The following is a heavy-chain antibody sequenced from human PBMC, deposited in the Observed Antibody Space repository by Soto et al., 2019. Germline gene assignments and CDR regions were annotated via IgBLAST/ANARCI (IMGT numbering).Heavy chain of an antibody. CDR1: GGSISSGGYY. J-gene: IGHJ5*02. CDR2: IYYSGNT. Sequence: SETLSLTCTVSGGSISSGGYYWNWNRQHPGRGLEWIGYIYYSGNTYYNPSLESRVTISVDTSKNQFSLKLTSVTAAESAMYYCARAPYDHPPKLDPWGQGTLVTVSS. CDR3: ARAPYDHPPKLDP. D-gene: IGHD3-16*01. V-gene: IGHV4-31*03.